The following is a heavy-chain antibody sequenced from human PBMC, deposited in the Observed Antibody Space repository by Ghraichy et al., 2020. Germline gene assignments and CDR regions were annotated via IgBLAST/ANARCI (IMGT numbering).Heavy chain of an antibody. CDR3: ARVFAPGSLSPHDYYYYYMDD. Sequence: ASVKVSCKASGYTFTGYYIHWVRQAPGQGLEWMGWMNPYIGGTKFAQKFQGRVAMTRDTSISTAYMELSRLSSDDTAVYYCARVFAPGSLSPHDYYYYYMDDWGKGTTVTVSS. D-gene: IGHD3-10*01. CDR2: MNPYIGGT. V-gene: IGHV1-2*02. J-gene: IGHJ6*03. CDR1: GYTFTGYY.